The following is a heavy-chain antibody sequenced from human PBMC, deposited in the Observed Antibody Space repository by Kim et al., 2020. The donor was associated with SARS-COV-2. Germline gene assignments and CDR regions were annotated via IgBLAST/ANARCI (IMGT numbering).Heavy chain of an antibody. CDR1: GGSISSGGYY. D-gene: IGHD4-17*01. J-gene: IGHJ3*02. CDR2: IYYSGST. CDR3: ARDAYHYGGNSGNAFDI. Sequence: SETLSLTCTVSGGSISSGGYYWSWIRQHPGKGLEWIGYIYYSGSTYYNPSLKSRVTISVDTSKNQFSLKLSSVTAADTAVYYCARDAYHYGGNSGNAFDIWGQGTMVTVSS. V-gene: IGHV4-31*03.